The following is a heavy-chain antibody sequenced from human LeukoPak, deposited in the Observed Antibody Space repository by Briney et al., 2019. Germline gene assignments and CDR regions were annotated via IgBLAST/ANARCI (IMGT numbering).Heavy chain of an antibody. CDR3: ARDYVWGSSESDY. CDR1: GFTFSSYW. V-gene: IGHV3-7*01. J-gene: IGHJ4*02. CDR2: IKQDGSEK. D-gene: IGHD7-27*01. Sequence: GGSLRLSCAASGFTFSSYWMHWVRQTPGKGLEWVGNIKQDGSEKYYVDSVKGRFTISRDNAKNSLYLQMNSLRVEDTAIYYCARDYVWGSSESDYWGQGTLVTVSS.